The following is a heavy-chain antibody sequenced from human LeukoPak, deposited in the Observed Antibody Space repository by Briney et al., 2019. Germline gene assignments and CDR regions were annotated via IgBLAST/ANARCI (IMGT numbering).Heavy chain of an antibody. J-gene: IGHJ4*02. CDR1: GFTFSSYW. Sequence: GGSLRLSCAASGFTFSSYWMHWVRQAPGKGLVWVPRINTDGSSTRYADSVKGRFTISRDNAKNTLNLQMNSLRAEDTAVYYCARDTYDSSGYYYGPFDYWGQGTLVTVSS. V-gene: IGHV3-74*01. CDR3: ARDTYDSSGYYYGPFDY. CDR2: INTDGSST. D-gene: IGHD3-22*01.